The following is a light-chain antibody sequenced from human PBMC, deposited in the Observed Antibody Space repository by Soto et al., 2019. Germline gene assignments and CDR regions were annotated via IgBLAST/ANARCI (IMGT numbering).Light chain of an antibody. CDR3: QQSYSTPPIT. CDR2: AAS. Sequence: EIQMTQSPSSLSASVGDRVTITCRSSQSISSYLNWYQQKPGKAPKLLIYAASSLQSGVPSRFSGSGSGTDFTLPISSLQPEDFATYYCQQSYSTPPITFGQGTRLEIK. V-gene: IGKV1-39*01. CDR1: QSISSY. J-gene: IGKJ5*01.